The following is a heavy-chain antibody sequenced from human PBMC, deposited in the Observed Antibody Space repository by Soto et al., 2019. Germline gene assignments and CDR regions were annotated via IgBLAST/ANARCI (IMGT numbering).Heavy chain of an antibody. CDR2: ISNSDYTT. Sequence: QVHLVASGGGLVKPGGSLRLSCVASGITLSDNYMTWIRQAPGKGLEWLSYISNSDYTTYYADSVKGRFTISRDNAKNSLYLQLNGLRVDDTAVYYCASGKWYLDYWGQGILVTVSS. CDR3: ASGKWYLDY. J-gene: IGHJ4*02. CDR1: GITLSDNY. D-gene: IGHD1-26*01. V-gene: IGHV3-11*01.